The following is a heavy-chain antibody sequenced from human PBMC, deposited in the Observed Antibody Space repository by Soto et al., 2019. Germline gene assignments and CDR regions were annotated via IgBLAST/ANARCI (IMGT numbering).Heavy chain of an antibody. CDR2: INPSGGST. Sequence: QVQLVQSGAEVKKPGASVKVSCKASGYTFTSYYMHWVRQAPGQGLEWMGIINPSGGSTSYAQKFQGRDTMTRDTSTSTVYMELSSVRSEDTAVYYCARDRDVRGDAFDIWGQGTMVTVSS. J-gene: IGHJ3*02. CDR1: GYTFTSYY. CDR3: ARDRDVRGDAFDI. V-gene: IGHV1-46*01.